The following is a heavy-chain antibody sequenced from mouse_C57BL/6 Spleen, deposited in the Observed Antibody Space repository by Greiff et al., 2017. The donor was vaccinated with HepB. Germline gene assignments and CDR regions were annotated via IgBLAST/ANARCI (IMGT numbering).Heavy chain of an antibody. CDR2: ISSGGDYI. CDR3: TRDRVITTAYYAMDY. J-gene: IGHJ4*01. CDR1: GFTFSSYA. Sequence: EVMLVESGEGLVKPGGSLKLSCAASGFTFSSYAMSWVRQTPEKRLEWVAYISSGGDYIYYADTVKGRFTISRDNARNTLYLQMSSLKSEDTAMYYCTRDRVITTAYYAMDYWGQGTSVTVSS. D-gene: IGHD1-1*01. V-gene: IGHV5-9-1*02.